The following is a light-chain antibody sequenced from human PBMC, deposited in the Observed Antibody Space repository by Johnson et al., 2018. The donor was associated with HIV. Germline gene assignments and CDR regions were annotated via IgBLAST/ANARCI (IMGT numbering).Light chain of an antibody. V-gene: IGLV1-51*02. Sequence: QSVLTQPPSVSAAPGQKVTISCYGSSSNIGTNYVSWYQQLPGTAPKLLMFENNQRPSGIPDRFSGSKSGTSATLGITGLQTGDEADYYCGTWDTSWAAQYVVGSGTKGTVL. J-gene: IGLJ1*01. CDR3: GTWDTSWAAQYV. CDR1: SSNIGTNY. CDR2: ENN.